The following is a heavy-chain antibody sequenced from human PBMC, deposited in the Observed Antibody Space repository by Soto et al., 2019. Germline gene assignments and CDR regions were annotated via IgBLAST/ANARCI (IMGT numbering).Heavy chain of an antibody. J-gene: IGHJ6*02. CDR3: ARGDATKIVVTTYYAMDV. Sequence: QVQLVQSGAEVKKPGSSVKVSCKASGGSLSNYGISWVRQADGQGLEWMGAIIPVFGTPNYAQKFQDRVTITADESTATVYMEVRSLTSEDTAVYYCARGDATKIVVTTYYAMDVWGQGTTVTVSS. V-gene: IGHV1-69*12. CDR2: IIPVFGTP. D-gene: IGHD3-22*01. CDR1: GGSLSNYG.